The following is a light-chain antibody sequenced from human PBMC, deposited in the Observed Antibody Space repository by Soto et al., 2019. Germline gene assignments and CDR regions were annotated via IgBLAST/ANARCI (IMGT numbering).Light chain of an antibody. Sequence: EIVLTQSPATLSLSPGERATLSCRASQSVSTYIAWFQQKPGQPPRLLISGASNRAAGIPARFSGRGSGTDFTLTISSLEPEDFAVYYCQQSSNWQGTFGQGTKVEIK. J-gene: IGKJ1*01. V-gene: IGKV3D-11*02. CDR2: GAS. CDR3: QQSSNWQGT. CDR1: QSVSTY.